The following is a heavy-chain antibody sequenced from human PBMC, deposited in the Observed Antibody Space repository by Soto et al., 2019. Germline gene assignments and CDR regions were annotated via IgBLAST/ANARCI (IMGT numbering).Heavy chain of an antibody. CDR1: GGTFSSYA. Sequence: ASVKVSCKASGGTFSSYAISWVRQAPGQGLEWMGGIIPIFGTANYAQKFQGRVTITADESTSTAYMELSSLRSEDTAVYYCAQSGDYYGSGSYSYYYYYGMDVWGQVTTVTVSS. CDR2: IIPIFGTA. J-gene: IGHJ6*02. CDR3: AQSGDYYGSGSYSYYYYYGMDV. V-gene: IGHV1-69*13. D-gene: IGHD3-10*01.